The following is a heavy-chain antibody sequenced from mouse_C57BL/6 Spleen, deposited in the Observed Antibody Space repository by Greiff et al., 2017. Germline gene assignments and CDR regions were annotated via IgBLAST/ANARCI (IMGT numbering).Heavy chain of an antibody. CDR1: GYTFTSYW. D-gene: IGHD1-1*01. CDR3: ARYTTVVARGYFDV. Sequence: QVQLKQPGAELVMPGASVKLSCKASGYTFTSYWMHWVKPRPGQGLEWIGEIDPSDSYTNYNQKFKGKSALTVDKSSSTAYMQLSSLTSEDSAVYYCARYTTVVARGYFDVWGTGTTVTVSS. V-gene: IGHV1-69*01. CDR2: IDPSDSYT. J-gene: IGHJ1*03.